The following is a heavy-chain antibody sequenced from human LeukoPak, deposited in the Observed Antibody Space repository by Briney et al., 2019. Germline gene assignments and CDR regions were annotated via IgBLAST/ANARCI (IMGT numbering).Heavy chain of an antibody. D-gene: IGHD3-22*01. Sequence: ASVKLSCKASGYTFTGYYMHWVRHAPGQGLEWMGWINPNSGGTNYAQKFQGRVTMTRDTSISTAYMELSRLRSDDTAVYYCARRGRYYYDSSGCFDYWGQGTLVTVSS. V-gene: IGHV1-2*02. CDR2: INPNSGGT. J-gene: IGHJ4*02. CDR3: ARRGRYYYDSSGCFDY. CDR1: GYTFTGYY.